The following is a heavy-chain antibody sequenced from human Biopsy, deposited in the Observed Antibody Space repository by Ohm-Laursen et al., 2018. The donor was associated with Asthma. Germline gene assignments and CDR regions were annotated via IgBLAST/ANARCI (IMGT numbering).Heavy chain of an antibody. CDR1: GYTFNSAG. J-gene: IGHJ6*02. Sequence: ASVKVSRKTSGYTFNSAGITWVRQAPGQGLEWMGWISVYNGNTKVAQKLQDRVTMITDTSTSTAYMELRSLRSNDTAVYFCARAVDYSHYYGIDVWGQGTTVTVS. CDR2: ISVYNGNT. CDR3: ARAVDYSHYYGIDV. D-gene: IGHD3-10*01. V-gene: IGHV1-18*01.